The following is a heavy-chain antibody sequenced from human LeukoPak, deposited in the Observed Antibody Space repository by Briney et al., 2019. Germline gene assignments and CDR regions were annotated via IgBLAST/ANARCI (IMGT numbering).Heavy chain of an antibody. CDR1: GFTFSSYS. V-gene: IGHV3-21*01. CDR3: ARDFLAAAGPDAFDI. Sequence: PGGSLRLSCAASGFTFSSYSMNWVRQAPGKGLEWVSSISSSSSYIYYADSVKGRFTISRDNAKNSLYLQMNSLRAEDTAVYYCARDFLAAAGPDAFDIWGQGTMVTVSS. D-gene: IGHD6-13*01. CDR2: ISSSSSYI. J-gene: IGHJ3*02.